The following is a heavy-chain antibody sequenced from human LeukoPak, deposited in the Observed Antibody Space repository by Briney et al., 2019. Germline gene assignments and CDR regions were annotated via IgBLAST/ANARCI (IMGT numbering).Heavy chain of an antibody. J-gene: IGHJ3*02. Sequence: GRSLRLSCAASGFTFDDYAMHWVRQAPGKGLEWVSGISWNSGSIGYADSVKGRFTISRDNAKNSLYLQINSLRAEDMALYYCAKDKSTTGTTGAFDIWGQGTMVTVSS. CDR3: AKDKSTTGTTGAFDI. V-gene: IGHV3-9*03. CDR1: GFTFDDYA. D-gene: IGHD1-1*01. CDR2: ISWNSGSI.